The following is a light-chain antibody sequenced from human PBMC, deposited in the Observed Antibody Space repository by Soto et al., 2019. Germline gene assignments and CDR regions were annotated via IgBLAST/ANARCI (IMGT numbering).Light chain of an antibody. CDR2: DVN. CDR1: NSDVGGYNY. CDR3: CSYAGNHNVV. J-gene: IGLJ2*01. V-gene: IGLV2-11*01. Sequence: QSALTQPRSVSGSPGQSVTISCTGTNSDVGGYNYVSWYQQYPGKAPKLIIYDVNKRPSGVPDRFSGSKSGNTASLTISGLQAEDEADYYCCSYAGNHNVVFGGGTKLTVL.